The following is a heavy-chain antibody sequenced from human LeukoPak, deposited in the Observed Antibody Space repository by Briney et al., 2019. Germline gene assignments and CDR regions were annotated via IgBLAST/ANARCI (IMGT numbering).Heavy chain of an antibody. CDR3: ARTSTDAFYMDV. D-gene: IGHD5-24*01. V-gene: IGHV4-59*01. Sequence: SETLSLTCSVSGDSISSYYWTWIRQPPGKGLEWIGYIYYSGSTNYNPSLKSRVTISVDTSKNHFSLKLRSVTAADTAVYYCARTSTDAFYMDVWGKGTTVTISS. J-gene: IGHJ6*03. CDR2: IYYSGST. CDR1: GDSISSYY.